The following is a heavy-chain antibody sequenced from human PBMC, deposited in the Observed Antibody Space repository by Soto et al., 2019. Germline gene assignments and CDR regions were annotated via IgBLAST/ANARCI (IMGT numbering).Heavy chain of an antibody. D-gene: IGHD2-15*01. CDR2: VYYSGST. Sequence: SETLSLTCFVSGGSINVKTYYWGWIRQAPGKGLEWIGNVYYSGSTNYNPSLKSRVTISIDTSKNQFSLKLSSVTAADTAVYYCARRGTTGYCSGDTCYSGALDIWGQGTMVTVSS. CDR1: GGSINVKTYY. CDR3: ARRGTTGYCSGDTCYSGALDI. J-gene: IGHJ3*02. V-gene: IGHV4-39*01.